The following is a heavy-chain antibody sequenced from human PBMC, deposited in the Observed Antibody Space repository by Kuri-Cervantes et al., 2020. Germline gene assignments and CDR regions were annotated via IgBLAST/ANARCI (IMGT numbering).Heavy chain of an antibody. J-gene: IGHJ3*02. CDR2: ISSSSSYI. Sequence: GGSLRLSCAASGFTFSSYSMNWVRQAPGKGLEWVSSISSSSSYIYYADSVKGRFTISRDNAQNSLYLQMNSLRAEDTAVYYCARDHCSGGSCYSFGAFDIWGQGTMVTVSS. CDR1: GFTFSSYS. V-gene: IGHV3-21*03. CDR3: ARDHCSGGSCYSFGAFDI. D-gene: IGHD2-15*01.